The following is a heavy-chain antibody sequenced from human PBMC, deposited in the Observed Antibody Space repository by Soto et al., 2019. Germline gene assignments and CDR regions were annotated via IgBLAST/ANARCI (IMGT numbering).Heavy chain of an antibody. J-gene: IGHJ4*01. Sequence: GGSLRLSCAASGFTFSSNALSWFRQAPGKGLEWVSAISSSRGNTYYAVSVKGRFTISRDNSKNTLYLQMNSLRPEDTAVYYCANDGQYIAAAGKFDYWGHGT. CDR1: GFTFSSNA. V-gene: IGHV3-23*01. CDR2: ISSSRGNT. D-gene: IGHD6-13*01. CDR3: ANDGQYIAAAGKFDY.